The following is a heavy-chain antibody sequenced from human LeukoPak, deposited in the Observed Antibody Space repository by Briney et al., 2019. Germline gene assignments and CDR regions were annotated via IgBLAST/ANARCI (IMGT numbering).Heavy chain of an antibody. V-gene: IGHV4-4*02. Sequence: KTSETLSLTCAVSGGSISSSNWWSWVRQPPGKGLEWIGEIYHSGSTNYNPSLKSRVTISVDKSKNQFSLKLSSVTAADTAVYYCARDALAGCSGGSCYSNYFDYWGQGTLVTVSS. D-gene: IGHD2-15*01. CDR2: IYHSGST. J-gene: IGHJ4*02. CDR1: GGSISSSNW. CDR3: ARDALAGCSGGSCYSNYFDY.